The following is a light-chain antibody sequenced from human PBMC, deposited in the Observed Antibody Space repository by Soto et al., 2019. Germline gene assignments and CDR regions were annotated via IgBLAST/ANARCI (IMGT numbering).Light chain of an antibody. CDR1: QSVSSY. CDR3: QQRAG. Sequence: EIVLTQSPATLSLSPGERATLSCRASQSVSSYLAWYQQKPGQAPRLLIYDASNRATGIPARFSGSGSGTDFTLTISCLEPEDFAVYYCQQRAGFGQGTKVAIK. V-gene: IGKV3-11*01. CDR2: DAS. J-gene: IGKJ1*01.